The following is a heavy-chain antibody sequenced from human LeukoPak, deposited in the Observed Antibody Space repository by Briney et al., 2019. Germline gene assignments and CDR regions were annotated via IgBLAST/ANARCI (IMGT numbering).Heavy chain of an antibody. J-gene: IGHJ4*02. CDR1: GFTFTNNF. CDR2: IKQHGSEK. CDR3: ARVMVLDDYYDSSGYHY. V-gene: IGHV3-7*03. Sequence: GGSLRLSCAASGFTFTNNFMSWVRQVPGKGLEGLAKIKQHGSEKTYADSVRGRFTIFRDNAKDSVYLQMNSLRAEDTAVYYCARVMVLDDYYDSSGYHYWGQGTLVTVSS. D-gene: IGHD3-22*01.